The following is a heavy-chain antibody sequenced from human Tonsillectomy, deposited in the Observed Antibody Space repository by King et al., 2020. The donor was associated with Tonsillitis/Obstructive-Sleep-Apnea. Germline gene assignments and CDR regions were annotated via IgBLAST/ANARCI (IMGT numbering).Heavy chain of an antibody. CDR3: ARVNYDSSGLLDY. D-gene: IGHD3-22*01. CDR1: RFTFSDYY. CDR2: ISSSGSSI. Sequence: GQLVQSGGGLVKPGGSLRLSCAASRFTFSDYYMSWIRQAPGKGLGWVSYISSSGSSIYYADSVKGRFTISRDNAKNSLYLQMNSLRVEDTAVYYCARVNYDSSGLLDYWGQGTLVTVSS. V-gene: IGHV3-11*01. J-gene: IGHJ4*02.